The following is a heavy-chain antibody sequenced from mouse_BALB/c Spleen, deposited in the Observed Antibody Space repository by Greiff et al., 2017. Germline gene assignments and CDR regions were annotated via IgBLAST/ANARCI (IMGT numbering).Heavy chain of an antibody. CDR3: ARGGLRRRNYYAMDY. J-gene: IGHJ4*01. CDR1: GYTFTDYN. Sequence: VQLQQSGPELVKPGASVKISCKASGYTFTDYNMHWVKQSHGKSLEWIGYIYPYNGGTGYNQKFKSKATLTVDNSSSTAYMELRSLTSEDSAVYYCARGGLRRRNYYAMDYWGQGTSVTVSS. D-gene: IGHD2-2*01. CDR2: IYPYNGGT. V-gene: IGHV1S29*02.